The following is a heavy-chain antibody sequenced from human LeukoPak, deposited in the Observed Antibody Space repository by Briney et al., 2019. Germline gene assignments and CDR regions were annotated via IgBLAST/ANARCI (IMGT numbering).Heavy chain of an antibody. Sequence: PSETLSLTCTVSGDSIVSYYWSWMRPPPGKGLEWIGYIYYRGTTSYNPYLKSRVTISVDTSKNQFSLKLNTVTAADTAVYSCARLPRYGGYDHFDFWGQGILVIVSS. D-gene: IGHD5-12*01. J-gene: IGHJ4*02. CDR2: IYYRGTT. CDR1: GDSIVSYY. V-gene: IGHV4-59*12. CDR3: ARLPRYGGYDHFDF.